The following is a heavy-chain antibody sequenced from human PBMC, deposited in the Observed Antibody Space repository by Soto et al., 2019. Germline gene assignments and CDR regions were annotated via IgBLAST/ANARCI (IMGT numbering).Heavy chain of an antibody. V-gene: IGHV4-4*02. CDR2: ISHSGIT. CDR3: ARVRYDRSGFDH. CDR1: GDSISRSHW. J-gene: IGHJ4*02. D-gene: IGHD3-22*01. Sequence: QVQLQESGPGLVRPSGALSVTCAVSGDSISRSHWWSWVRQSPGKGLEWIGEISHSGITNYNPPLKSRVTISGDKSKNQLSLKVTSVTAADTAVYYCARVRYDRSGFDHWGQGTLVSVSS.